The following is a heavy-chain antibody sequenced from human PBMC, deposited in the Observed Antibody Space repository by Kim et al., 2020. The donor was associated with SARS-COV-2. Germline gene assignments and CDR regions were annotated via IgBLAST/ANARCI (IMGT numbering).Heavy chain of an antibody. D-gene: IGHD3-22*01. CDR3: ARDLEYYDSSRRGDY. V-gene: IGHV3-7*01. CDR1: GFTFSSYW. CDR2: IKQDGSEK. J-gene: IGHJ4*02. Sequence: GGSLRLSCAASGFTFSSYWMSWVRQAPGKGLEWVANIKQDGSEKYYVDSVKGRFTISRDNAKNSLYLQMNSLRAEDTAVYYCARDLEYYDSSRRGDYWGQGTLVTVSS.